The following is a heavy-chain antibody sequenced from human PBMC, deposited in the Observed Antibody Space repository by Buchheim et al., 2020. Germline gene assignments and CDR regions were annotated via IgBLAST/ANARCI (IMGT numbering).Heavy chain of an antibody. CDR3: ARDRGSGKYYYYGMDV. V-gene: IGHV3-30*04. Sequence: QLVESGGGVVQPGRSLRLSCAASGFNFSSNAMHWIRQAPGKGLEWVAVISYDGSNKYYADSVKGRFTISRDNSTNTLSVQMNTLRGEDTAVYYCARDRGSGKYYYYGMDVWGQGTT. CDR2: ISYDGSNK. CDR1: GFNFSSNA. D-gene: IGHD3-10*01. J-gene: IGHJ6*02.